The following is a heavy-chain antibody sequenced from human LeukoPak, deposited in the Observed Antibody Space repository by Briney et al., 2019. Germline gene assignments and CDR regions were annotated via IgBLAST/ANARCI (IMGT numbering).Heavy chain of an antibody. D-gene: IGHD1-26*01. CDR3: ARWLWIGQLSYYYFDY. Sequence: ASVKVSCKASGYTFTGYYMHWVRQAPGQGLEWMGWINPNSGGTNYAQKFQGRVTMTRDTSISTAYMELSRLRSDDTAVYYCARWLWIGQLSYYYFDYWGQGTLVTVSP. J-gene: IGHJ4*02. CDR2: INPNSGGT. V-gene: IGHV1-2*02. CDR1: GYTFTGYY.